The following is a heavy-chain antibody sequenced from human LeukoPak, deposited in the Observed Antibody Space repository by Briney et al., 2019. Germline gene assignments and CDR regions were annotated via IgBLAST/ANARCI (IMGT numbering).Heavy chain of an antibody. CDR3: ARGVRSAANSDWFDP. Sequence: SETLSLTCTVSGGSISSSSYYWGWIRQPPGKGLEWIGSIYYSGSTYYNPSLKSRVTISVDTSKNQFSLKLSSVTAADTAVYYCARGVRSAANSDWFDPWGQGTLVTVSS. J-gene: IGHJ5*02. CDR1: GGSISSSSYY. V-gene: IGHV4-39*01. D-gene: IGHD2-2*01. CDR2: IYYSGST.